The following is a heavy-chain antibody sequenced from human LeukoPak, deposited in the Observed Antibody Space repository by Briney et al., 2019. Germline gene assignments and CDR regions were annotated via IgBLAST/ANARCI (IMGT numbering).Heavy chain of an antibody. CDR2: INHSGST. CDR1: GGSFSGDY. CDR3: ARAGGSGLTGYHLDY. Sequence: SETLSLTCAVYGGSFSGDYWSWIRQPPGKGLEWIGEINHSGSTNYNPSLKSRVTISVDTSKNQFSLKLSSVTAADTAVYYCARAGGSGLTGYHLDYWGQGTLVTVSS. D-gene: IGHD3-9*01. J-gene: IGHJ4*02. V-gene: IGHV4-34*01.